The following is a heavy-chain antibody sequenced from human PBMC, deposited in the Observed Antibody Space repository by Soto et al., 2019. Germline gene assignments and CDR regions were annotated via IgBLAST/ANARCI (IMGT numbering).Heavy chain of an antibody. V-gene: IGHV3-21*01. J-gene: IGHJ6*02. CDR2: ISSSSSYI. Sequence: GGSLRLSCAASGFTFSTYNMNWVRQAPGKGLEWVSSISSSSSYIYYADSVKGRFTISRDNAKNSLYLQMNSLRAEDTAVYYCARDYDFWSGRGGMDVWGQGTTGTVSS. CDR3: ARDYDFWSGRGGMDV. CDR1: GFTFSTYN. D-gene: IGHD3-3*01.